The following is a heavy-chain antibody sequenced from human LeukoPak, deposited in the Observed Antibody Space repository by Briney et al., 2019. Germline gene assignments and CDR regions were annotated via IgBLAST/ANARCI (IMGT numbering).Heavy chain of an antibody. V-gene: IGHV3-23*01. CDR2: ISGSGGST. Sequence: GGSLRLSCAASGFTFRSYAMSWVRQAPGKGLEWVSSISGSGGSTHYADSVKGRFTISRDNSKNTLYLQMNSLRAEDTAVHYCAKAIVVVPDAIDYWGQGTLVTVSS. D-gene: IGHD2-2*01. J-gene: IGHJ4*02. CDR1: GFTFRSYA. CDR3: AKAIVVVPDAIDY.